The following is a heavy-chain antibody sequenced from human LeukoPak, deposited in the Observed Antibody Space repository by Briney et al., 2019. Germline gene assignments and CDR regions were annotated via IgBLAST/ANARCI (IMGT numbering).Heavy chain of an antibody. J-gene: IGHJ3*02. Sequence: PGGSLRLSCAASGFTFSSYSMNWVRQAPGKGLEWVSYISSSGSTIYYADSVKGRFTISRDNAKNSLYLQMNSLRAEDTAVYYCARLILWFGESPGGSAFDIWGQGTMVTVSS. CDR3: ARLILWFGESPGGSAFDI. CDR1: GFTFSSYS. V-gene: IGHV3-48*04. CDR2: ISSSGSTI. D-gene: IGHD3-10*01.